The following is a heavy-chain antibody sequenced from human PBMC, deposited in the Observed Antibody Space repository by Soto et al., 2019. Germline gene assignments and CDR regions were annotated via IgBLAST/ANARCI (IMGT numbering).Heavy chain of an antibody. CDR2: IYYSGST. J-gene: IGHJ4*02. D-gene: IGHD6-19*01. V-gene: IGHV4-59*01. CDR3: ARDISRGSMFDY. CDR1: GGSISSYY. Sequence: SETLSLTCTVSGGSISSYYWSWIRQPPGKGLEWIGYIYYSGSTNYNPSLKSRVTISVDTSKNQFSLKLSSVTAADTAVYYCARDISRGSMFDYWGQGTLVTVSS.